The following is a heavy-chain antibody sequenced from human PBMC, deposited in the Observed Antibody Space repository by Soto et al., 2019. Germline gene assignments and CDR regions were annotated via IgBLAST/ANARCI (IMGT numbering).Heavy chain of an antibody. CDR1: GGSFSGYY. V-gene: IGHV4-34*01. Sequence: QVQLQQWGAGLLKPSETLSLTCAVYGGSFSGYYWSWIRQPPGKGLEWIGEINHSGSTNYNPSLKCRVTISVDTSKNQFSLKLSSVTAADTAVYYCARGLPPTYYDFWSGYPHFDYWGQGTLVTVSS. CDR3: ARGLPPTYYDFWSGYPHFDY. CDR2: INHSGST. J-gene: IGHJ4*02. D-gene: IGHD3-3*01.